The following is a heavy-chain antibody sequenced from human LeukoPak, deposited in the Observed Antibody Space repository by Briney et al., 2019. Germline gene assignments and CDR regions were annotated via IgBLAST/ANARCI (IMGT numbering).Heavy chain of an antibody. CDR2: ISYDGSNK. CDR3: ARGGKDGYNHGQFDY. CDR1: GFTFSSYA. Sequence: GGSLRPSCAASGFTFSSYAMHWVRQAPGKGLEWVAVISYDGSNKYYADSVKGRFTISRDNSKNTLYLQMNSLRAEDTAVYYCARGGKDGYNHGQFDYWGQGTLVTVSS. J-gene: IGHJ4*02. V-gene: IGHV3-30*04. D-gene: IGHD5-24*01.